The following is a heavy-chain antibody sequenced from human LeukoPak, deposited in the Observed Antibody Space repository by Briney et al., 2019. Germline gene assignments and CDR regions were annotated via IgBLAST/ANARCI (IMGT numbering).Heavy chain of an antibody. J-gene: IGHJ5*02. CDR2: IRSKAYGGTT. D-gene: IGHD3-10*01. Sequence: GGSLRLSCTASGFTFGDYAMSWVRQAPGEGLEWVGFIRSKAYGGTTEYAASVKGRFTISRDDSKSIAYLQMNSLKTEDTAVYYCTRPYGSGSYHWFDPWGQGTLVTVSS. CDR1: GFTFGDYA. V-gene: IGHV3-49*04. CDR3: TRPYGSGSYHWFDP.